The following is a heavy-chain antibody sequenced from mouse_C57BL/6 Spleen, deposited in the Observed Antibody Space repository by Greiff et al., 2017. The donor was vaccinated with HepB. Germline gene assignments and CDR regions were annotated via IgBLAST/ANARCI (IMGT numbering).Heavy chain of an antibody. V-gene: IGHV5-16*01. Sequence: VKLVESEGGLVQPGSSMKLSCTASGFTFSDYYMAWVRQVPEKGLEWVANINYDGSSTYYLDSLKSRFIISRDNAKNILYLQMSSLKSEDTATYYCARWDYDEGFAYWGQGTLVTVSA. J-gene: IGHJ3*01. CDR2: INYDGSST. CDR1: GFTFSDYY. D-gene: IGHD2-4*01. CDR3: ARWDYDEGFAY.